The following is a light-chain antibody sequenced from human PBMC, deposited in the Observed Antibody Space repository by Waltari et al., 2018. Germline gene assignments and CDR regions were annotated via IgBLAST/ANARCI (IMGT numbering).Light chain of an antibody. V-gene: IGKV3-20*01. CDR2: AAS. J-gene: IGKJ1*01. CDR1: QSVSRT. Sequence: EIVLTQSPGTLSLAPGERATHSCRASQSVSRTLAWYQQKPGQAPSLLIYAASTRATGIPDRFSGSGSGTDFSLTISRLEPEDFAVYYCQHYVRLPATFGQGTKVEIK. CDR3: QHYVRLPAT.